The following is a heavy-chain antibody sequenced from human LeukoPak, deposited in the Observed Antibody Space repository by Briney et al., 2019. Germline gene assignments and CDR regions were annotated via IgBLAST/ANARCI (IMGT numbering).Heavy chain of an antibody. CDR2: IYYSGST. CDR1: GGSISSYY. Sequence: PSETLSLTCTVSGGSISSYYWSWIRQPPGKGLEWIGYIYYSGSTNYNPSLKSRVTISVDTSKNQFSLKLSSVTAADTAVYYCARHAPLDGYNSNWFDPWGQGTLVTVSS. D-gene: IGHD5-24*01. J-gene: IGHJ5*02. CDR3: ARHAPLDGYNSNWFDP. V-gene: IGHV4-59*01.